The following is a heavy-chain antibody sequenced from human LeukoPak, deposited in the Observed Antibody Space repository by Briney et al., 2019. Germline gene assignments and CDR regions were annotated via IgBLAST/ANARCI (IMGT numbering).Heavy chain of an antibody. CDR2: IIPIFGTA. V-gene: IGHV1-69*06. J-gene: IGHJ4*02. CDR1: GGTFSSCA. D-gene: IGHD5-18*01. CDR3: ARGIRNVDTAMVTLDY. Sequence: GASVKVSCKASGGTFSSCAISWVRQAPGQGLEWMGRIIPIFGTANYAQKFQGRVTITADKSTSTAYMELSSLRSEDTAVYYCARGIRNVDTAMVTLDYWGQGTLVTVSS.